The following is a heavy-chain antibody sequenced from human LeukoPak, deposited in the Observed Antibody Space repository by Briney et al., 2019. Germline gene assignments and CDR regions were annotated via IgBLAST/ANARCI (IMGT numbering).Heavy chain of an antibody. J-gene: IGHJ3*02. CDR3: ARDGHRRYHYDSSGREDAFDI. Sequence: AASVKVSCKASGYTFTNYGISWVRQAPGQGLEWMGWISAYNGHTKYAQKVQGRVTMTRDTSTSTAYMELRSLRSDDTAVYYCARDGHRRYHYDSSGREDAFDIWGQGTMVTVSS. V-gene: IGHV1-18*01. D-gene: IGHD3-22*01. CDR2: ISAYNGHT. CDR1: GYTFTNYG.